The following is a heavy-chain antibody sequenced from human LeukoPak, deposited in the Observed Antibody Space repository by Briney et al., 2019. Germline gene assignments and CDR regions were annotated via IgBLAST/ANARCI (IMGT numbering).Heavy chain of an antibody. CDR2: ISAYNGNT. D-gene: IGHD1-26*01. Sequence: ASVKVSCKASGYTFTSYDINWVRQATGQGLEWMGWISAYNGNTNYAQKLQGRVTMTTDTSTSTAYMDLRSLRSDDTAVYYCARGRVRSWVFDYWGQGTLVTVSS. V-gene: IGHV1-18*01. CDR1: GYTFTSYD. J-gene: IGHJ4*02. CDR3: ARGRVRSWVFDY.